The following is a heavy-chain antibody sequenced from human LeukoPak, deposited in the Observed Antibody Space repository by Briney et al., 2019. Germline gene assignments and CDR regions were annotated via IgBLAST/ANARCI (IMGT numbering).Heavy chain of an antibody. J-gene: IGHJ4*02. V-gene: IGHV4-34*01. CDR2: INHSGST. CDR3: ARGPCPITMVREQTEPYYFDY. CDR1: GGSFSGYY. D-gene: IGHD3-10*01. Sequence: PSETLSLTCAVYGGSFSGYYWSWIRQPPGKGLDWIGEINHSGSTNYNPSLKSRVTISVDTSKNQFSLKLSSVTAADTAVYYCARGPCPITMVREQTEPYYFDYWGQGTLVTVSS.